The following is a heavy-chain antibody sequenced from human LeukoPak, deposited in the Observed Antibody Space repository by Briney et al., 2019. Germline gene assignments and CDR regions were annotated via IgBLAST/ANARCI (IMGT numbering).Heavy chain of an antibody. CDR2: IYDSGST. Sequence: SETLSLTCTVSGGSIRSSYYYWGWIRQPPGKGLEWIGSIYDSGSTYYNPSLKSRVTISVDTSKNQFSLKLNSVTAADTAVYYCTRSPPPGATAYGVVDLWGQGTLVTVSS. CDR3: TRSPPPGATAYGVVDL. V-gene: IGHV4-39*01. D-gene: IGHD3-16*01. CDR1: GGSIRSSYYY. J-gene: IGHJ4*02.